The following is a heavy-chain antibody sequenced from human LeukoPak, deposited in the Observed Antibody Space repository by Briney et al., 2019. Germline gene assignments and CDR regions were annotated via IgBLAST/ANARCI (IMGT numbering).Heavy chain of an antibody. J-gene: IGHJ2*01. D-gene: IGHD6-13*01. CDR2: ISGPGIST. V-gene: IGHV3-23*01. Sequence: PGGSLRLSCAASGFTFSTYAMTWVRQAPGKGPEWASGISGPGISTTYANSVKGRFTISRDNSKNTLYLQMNSLRDDDTALYFCVREAARGPLATASHWYFDLWGRGTLVTVSS. CDR3: VREAARGPLATASHWYFDL. CDR1: GFTFSTYA.